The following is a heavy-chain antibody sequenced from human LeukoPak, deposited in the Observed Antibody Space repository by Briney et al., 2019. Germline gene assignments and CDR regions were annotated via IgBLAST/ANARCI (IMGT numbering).Heavy chain of an antibody. V-gene: IGHV4-34*01. CDR2: INHSEST. CDR1: GGSFSGYY. D-gene: IGHD2-2*01. CDR3: ASRYCSSTSRYLPDY. Sequence: SEPLSLTCAVYGGSFSGYYWSWIRQPPGKGLEWIGEINHSESTNYNPSLKSRVTISVDTSKNQFSLKLSSVTAADTAVYYCASRYCSSTSRYLPDYWGQGTLVTVSS. J-gene: IGHJ4*02.